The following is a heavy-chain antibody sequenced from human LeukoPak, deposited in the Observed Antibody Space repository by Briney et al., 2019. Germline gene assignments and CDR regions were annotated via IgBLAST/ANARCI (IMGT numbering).Heavy chain of an antibody. Sequence: GGSLRLSCAASGFTFSSYGMNWVRQAPGKGLEWVSYISSSSSTIYYADSVKGRFTISRDNAKNSLYLQMNSLRAEDTAVYYCARDDYGDMGGYWGQGTLVTVSS. CDR3: ARDDYGDMGGY. CDR2: ISSSSSTI. D-gene: IGHD4-17*01. CDR1: GFTFSSYG. V-gene: IGHV3-48*04. J-gene: IGHJ4*02.